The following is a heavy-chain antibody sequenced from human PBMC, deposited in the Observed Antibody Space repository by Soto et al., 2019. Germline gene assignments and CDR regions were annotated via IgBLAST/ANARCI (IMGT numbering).Heavy chain of an antibody. CDR2: IYYAGSS. J-gene: IGHJ4*01. V-gene: IGHV4-59*08. Sequence: QVQLQESGPGLVKPSETLSLTCTVSGGSINNYYWSWIRQPPGDGLEWIGSIYYAGSSNYNPSLNSRVTISLDTSKNHFSLKLTSGTAADTAVYYCARHSWELRKTFDYWGQGTLVTVSS. CDR3: ARHSWELRKTFDY. D-gene: IGHD1-7*01. CDR1: GGSINNYY.